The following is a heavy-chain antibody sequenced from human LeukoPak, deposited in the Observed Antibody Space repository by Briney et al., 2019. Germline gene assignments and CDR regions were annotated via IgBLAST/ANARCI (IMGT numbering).Heavy chain of an antibody. D-gene: IGHD6-13*01. CDR3: HGRAAAGGDY. CDR2: IYYSGST. V-gene: IGHV4-61*01. Sequence: SETLSLTCIVSGGSVSSGSYYWSWIRQPPGKGLEGMGYIYYSGSTNYNPSRKSRVTISVAPSKNQFSLKLSSVTAADTAVYYCHGRAAAGGDYWGQGTLVTVSS. CDR1: GGSVSSGSYY. J-gene: IGHJ4*02.